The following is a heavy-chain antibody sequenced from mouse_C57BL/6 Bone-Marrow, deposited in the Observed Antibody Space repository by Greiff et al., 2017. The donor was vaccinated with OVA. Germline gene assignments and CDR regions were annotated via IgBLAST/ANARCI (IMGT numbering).Heavy chain of an antibody. CDR3: ARTFYYDYPWFAY. D-gene: IGHD2-4*01. CDR1: GYAFSSSW. Sequence: VQLQESGPELVKPGASVKISCKASGYAFSSSWMNWVKQRPGKGLEWIGRIYPGDGDTNYNGKFKGKATLTADKSSSTAYMQLSSLTSEDSAVHFCARTFYYDYPWFAYWGQGTLVTVSA. CDR2: IYPGDGDT. V-gene: IGHV1-82*01. J-gene: IGHJ3*01.